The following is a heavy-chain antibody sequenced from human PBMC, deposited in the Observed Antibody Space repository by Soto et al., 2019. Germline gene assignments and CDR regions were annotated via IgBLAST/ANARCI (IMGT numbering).Heavy chain of an antibody. Sequence: ASVKVSCKASGGTFSRYTISWVRQAPGQGLEWMGRIIPILGIANYAQKFQGRVTITADKSTSTAYMELSSLRSEDTAAYYCARDLYGHSGYDVLGEFDYWGQGTLVTVSS. CDR2: IIPILGIA. CDR3: ARDLYGHSGYDVLGEFDY. J-gene: IGHJ4*02. CDR1: GGTFSRYT. V-gene: IGHV1-69*04. D-gene: IGHD5-12*01.